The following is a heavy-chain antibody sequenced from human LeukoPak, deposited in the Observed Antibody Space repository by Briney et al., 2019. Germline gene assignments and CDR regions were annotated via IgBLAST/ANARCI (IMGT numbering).Heavy chain of an antibody. CDR3: ARVTRGFRAFDI. V-gene: IGHV4-39*07. J-gene: IGHJ3*02. Sequence: KPSETLSLTCTVSGGSISSSSYYWGWIRQPPGKGLEWIGNIYYSGSTYYNPSLKSRVTISVDTSKNQFSLKLSSVTAADTAVYYCARVTRGFRAFDIWGQGTMVTVSS. D-gene: IGHD2-8*02. CDR2: IYYSGST. CDR1: GGSISSSSYY.